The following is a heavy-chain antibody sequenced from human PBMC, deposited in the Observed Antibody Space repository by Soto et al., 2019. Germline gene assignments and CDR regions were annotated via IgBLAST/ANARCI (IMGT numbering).Heavy chain of an antibody. CDR3: ARDSSSSWARYYYYYYGMDV. CDR2: INTNTGNP. D-gene: IGHD6-13*01. Sequence: ASVKVSCKASGYTFTSYAMNWVRQAPGQGLEWMGWINTNTGNPTYAQGFTGRFVFSLDTSVSTAYLQICSLKAEDTAAYYCARDSSSSWARYYYYYYGMDVWGQGTTVTVSS. J-gene: IGHJ6*02. CDR1: GYTFTSYA. V-gene: IGHV7-4-1*01.